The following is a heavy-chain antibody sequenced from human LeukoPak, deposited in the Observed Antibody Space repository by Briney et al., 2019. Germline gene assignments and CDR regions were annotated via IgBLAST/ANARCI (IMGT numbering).Heavy chain of an antibody. D-gene: IGHD1-26*01. Sequence: SQTLSLTCAVSGGSISSGGYSWSWIRQPPGKGLEWIGYIYHSGSTYYNPSLKSRVTLSVDTSKNQFSLMLSSVTAADTVVYYCARGGRVGTYYFDYWGQGTLVTVSS. J-gene: IGHJ4*02. CDR3: ARGGRVGTYYFDY. CDR2: IYHSGST. V-gene: IGHV4-30-2*01. CDR1: GGSISSGGYS.